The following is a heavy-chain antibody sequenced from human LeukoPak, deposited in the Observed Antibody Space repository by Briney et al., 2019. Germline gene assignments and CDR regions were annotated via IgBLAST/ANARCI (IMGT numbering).Heavy chain of an antibody. J-gene: IGHJ4*02. V-gene: IGHV5-51*01. CDR2: IYPGDSDT. CDR1: GYSFTSYW. D-gene: IGHD1-26*01. Sequence: GESLKISCKGPGYSFTSYWIGWVRQMPGKGLEWMGIIYPGDSDTRYSPSFQGQVTISADKSISTAYLQWSSLKASDTAMYYCARPTQVNSGSYYGFDYWGQGTLVTVSS. CDR3: ARPTQVNSGSYYGFDY.